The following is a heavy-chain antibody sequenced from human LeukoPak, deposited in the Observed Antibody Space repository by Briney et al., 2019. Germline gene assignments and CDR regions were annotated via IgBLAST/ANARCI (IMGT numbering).Heavy chain of an antibody. CDR1: GFTFSSYA. D-gene: IGHD2-21*02. CDR3: AKRAEDDFYFDY. J-gene: IGHJ4*02. V-gene: IGHV3-23*01. Sequence: GGSLRLSCAASGFTFSSYAMTWVRQAPVKGLEWVSSITSSGGSTYYADSVKGRFTISRDNSKNSLYLQMNSLRAEDTAVYYCAKRAEDDFYFDYWGQGTLVTVSS. CDR2: ITSSGGST.